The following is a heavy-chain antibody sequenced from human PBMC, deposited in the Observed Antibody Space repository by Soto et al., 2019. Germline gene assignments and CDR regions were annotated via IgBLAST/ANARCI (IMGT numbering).Heavy chain of an antibody. CDR2: IYYSGST. Sequence: PSETLSLTCTVSGGSISSYYWSWIRQPPGKGLEWIGYIYYSGSTNYNPSLKSRVTISVDTSKNQFSLKLSSVTAADTAVYYCARLMGPIHPIDYWGQGTLVTVSS. J-gene: IGHJ4*02. CDR1: GGSISSYY. CDR3: ARLMGPIHPIDY. D-gene: IGHD2-8*01. V-gene: IGHV4-59*08.